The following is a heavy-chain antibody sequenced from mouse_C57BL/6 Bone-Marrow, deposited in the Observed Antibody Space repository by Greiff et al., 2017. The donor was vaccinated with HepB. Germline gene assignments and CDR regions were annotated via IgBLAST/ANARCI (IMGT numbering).Heavy chain of an antibody. V-gene: IGHV6-3*01. Sequence: EVKVEESGGGLVQPGGSMKLSCVASGFTFSNYWMNWVRQSPEKGLEWVAQIRLKSDNYATHYAESVKGRFTISRDDSKSSVYLQMNNLRAEDTGIYYCTGPTPVVPHWYFDVWGTGTTVTVSS. CDR2: IRLKSDNYAT. J-gene: IGHJ1*03. CDR3: TGPTPVVPHWYFDV. CDR1: GFTFSNYW. D-gene: IGHD1-1*01.